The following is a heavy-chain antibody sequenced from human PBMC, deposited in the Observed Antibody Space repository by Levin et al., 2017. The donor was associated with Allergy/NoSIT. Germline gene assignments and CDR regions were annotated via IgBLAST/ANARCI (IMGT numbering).Heavy chain of an antibody. CDR3: ARGLAGYSSGWYDYYYYYMDV. J-gene: IGHJ6*03. D-gene: IGHD6-19*01. CDR1: GGSISSYY. Sequence: SETLSLTCTVSGGSISSYYWSWIRQPPGKGLEWIGYIYYSGSTNYNPSLKSRVTISVDTSKNQFSLKLSSVTAADTAVYYCARGLAGYSSGWYDYYYYYMDVWGKGTTVTVSS. V-gene: IGHV4-59*01. CDR2: IYYSGST.